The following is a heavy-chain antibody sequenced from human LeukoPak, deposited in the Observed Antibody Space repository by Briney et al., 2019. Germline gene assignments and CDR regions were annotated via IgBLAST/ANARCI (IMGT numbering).Heavy chain of an antibody. D-gene: IGHD3-3*01. Sequence: SETLSLTCTVSGGSITSNSYYWGWIRQPPGKGLEWIGSITYSGSTYYNPSLKSRVTISVDTSKNQFSLKLSSVTAADTAVYYCARGGVYYDFWSGYLPFDYWGQGTLVTVSS. J-gene: IGHJ4*02. CDR2: ITYSGST. CDR3: ARGGVYYDFWSGYLPFDY. CDR1: GGSITSNSYY. V-gene: IGHV4-39*07.